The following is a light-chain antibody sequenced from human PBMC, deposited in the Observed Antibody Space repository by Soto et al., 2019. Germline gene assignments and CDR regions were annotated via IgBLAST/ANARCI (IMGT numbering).Light chain of an antibody. CDR1: SGDVGRYNY. CDR2: EVS. V-gene: IGLV2-8*01. J-gene: IGLJ3*02. CDR3: SSYAGSNTWV. Sequence: QSALTQPPSASGSPGQSVTISCTGTSGDVGRYNYVSWYQQHPRKAPKLLIYEVSKRPSGVPDRFSGSKSGNTASLTVSGLQAEDEALYYCSSYAGSNTWVFGGGTKLTVL.